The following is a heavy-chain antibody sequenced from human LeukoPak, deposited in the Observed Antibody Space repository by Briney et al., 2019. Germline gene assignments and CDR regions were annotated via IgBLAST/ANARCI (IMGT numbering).Heavy chain of an antibody. D-gene: IGHD3-10*01. J-gene: IGHJ5*02. CDR2: IYYSGST. CDR1: GGSISSSSYY. V-gene: IGHV4-39*07. CDR3: ARDLGYYGSGDNWFDP. Sequence: SETLSLTCTVSGGSISSSSYYWGWIRQPPGKGLEWIGSIYYSGSTYYNPSLKSRVTISVDTSKNQFSLKLSSVTAADTAVYYCARDLGYYGSGDNWFDPWGQGTLVTVSS.